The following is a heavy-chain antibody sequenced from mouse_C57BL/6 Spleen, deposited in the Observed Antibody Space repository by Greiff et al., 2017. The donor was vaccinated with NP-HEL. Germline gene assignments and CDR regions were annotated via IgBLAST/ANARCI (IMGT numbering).Heavy chain of an antibody. J-gene: IGHJ4*01. Sequence: VQVVESGAELVRPGASVTLSCKASGYTFTDYEMHWVKQTPVHGLEWIGAIDPETGGTAYNQKFKGKAILTADKSSSTAYMELRSLTSEDSAVYYCTSCYGNYEGFYAMDYWGQGTSVTVSS. V-gene: IGHV1-15*01. CDR3: TSCYGNYEGFYAMDY. CDR1: GYTFTDYE. D-gene: IGHD2-1*01. CDR2: IDPETGGT.